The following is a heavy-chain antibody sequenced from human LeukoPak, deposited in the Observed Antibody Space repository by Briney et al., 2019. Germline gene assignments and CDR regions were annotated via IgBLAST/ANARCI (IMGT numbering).Heavy chain of an antibody. J-gene: IGHJ4*02. CDR3: ARDRRRYYEI. CDR2: INHSGST. D-gene: IGHD3-22*01. Sequence: SETLSLTCAVYGGSFSGYYWSWIRQPPGKGLEWIGEINHSGSTNYNPSLKSRVTISVDTSKNQFSLKLSSVTAADTAVYYCARDRRRYYEIWGQGTLVTVSS. V-gene: IGHV4-34*01. CDR1: GGSFSGYY.